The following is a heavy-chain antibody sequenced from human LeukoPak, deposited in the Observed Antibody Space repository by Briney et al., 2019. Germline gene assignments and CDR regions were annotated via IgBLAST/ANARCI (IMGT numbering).Heavy chain of an antibody. J-gene: IGHJ4*02. V-gene: IGHV1-8*03. Sequence: ASVKVSCKASGYTFTSYDINWVRQATGQGLEWMGWMNPNSGNTGYAQKFQGRVTITRNTSISTAYMELSSLRSEDTAVYYCARNVDTAMVEVFDYWGQGTLVTVSS. D-gene: IGHD5-18*01. CDR3: ARNVDTAMVEVFDY. CDR2: MNPNSGNT. CDR1: GYTFTSYD.